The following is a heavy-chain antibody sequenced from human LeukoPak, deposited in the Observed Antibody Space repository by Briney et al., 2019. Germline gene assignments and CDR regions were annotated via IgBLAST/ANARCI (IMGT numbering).Heavy chain of an antibody. J-gene: IGHJ4*02. Sequence: ASVKVSCKASGGTFSSYAISWVRQAPGQGLEWMGGIIPIFGTANYAQKFQGRVTITTDESTSTAYMELSSLRFEDTAVYYCARGAYSSGALRAFDYWGQGTLVTVSS. CDR3: ARGAYSSGALRAFDY. CDR1: GGTFSSYA. D-gene: IGHD3-22*01. CDR2: IIPIFGTA. V-gene: IGHV1-69*05.